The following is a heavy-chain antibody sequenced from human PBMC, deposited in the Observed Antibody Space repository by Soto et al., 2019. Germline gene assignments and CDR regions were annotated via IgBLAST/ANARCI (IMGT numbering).Heavy chain of an antibody. J-gene: IGHJ4*02. CDR2: ISGSGGST. CDR3: ATDQGSSWYEIDY. CDR1: GFTFSNYA. Sequence: EVQLLESGGGLVQPGGSLRLSCAASGFTFSNYAVTWVRQAPGKGLEWVSTISGSGGSTYYADSVKGRFTISRDNSKNTLYLQLNSLIAEDTAVYYCATDQGSSWYEIDYWGQGTLVTVSS. V-gene: IGHV3-23*01. D-gene: IGHD6-13*01.